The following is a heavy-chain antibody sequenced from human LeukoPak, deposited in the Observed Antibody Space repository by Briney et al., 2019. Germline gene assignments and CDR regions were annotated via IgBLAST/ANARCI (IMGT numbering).Heavy chain of an antibody. CDR2: IYPGDSGT. D-gene: IGHD2-15*01. CDR3: ARGSPHTTWRSTKVLAFDY. V-gene: IGHV5-51*01. Sequence: GESLKISCKGSGYSFTSYWIGWVRQMPGKGVEGMGIIYPGDSGTKYSPSFQGQVTISADKSISTAYLQWTSPKALDTVMYYYARGSPHTTWRSTKVLAFDYWGQGTLVTVSS. CDR1: GYSFTSYW. J-gene: IGHJ4*02.